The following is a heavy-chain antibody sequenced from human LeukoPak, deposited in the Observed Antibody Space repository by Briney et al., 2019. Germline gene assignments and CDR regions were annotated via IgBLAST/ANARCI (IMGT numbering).Heavy chain of an antibody. D-gene: IGHD6-25*01. Sequence: PGGSLRLSCAASGFTVSSNYMSWVRQAPGKGLEWVSYISSSSTTIYYADSLKGRFNISRDNAKNSLYLQMNSLRAEDTAVYYCARRSGHYYWYFDLWGRGTLVTVSS. CDR3: ARRSGHYYWYFDL. CDR1: GFTVSSNY. CDR2: ISSSSTTI. J-gene: IGHJ2*01. V-gene: IGHV3-48*01.